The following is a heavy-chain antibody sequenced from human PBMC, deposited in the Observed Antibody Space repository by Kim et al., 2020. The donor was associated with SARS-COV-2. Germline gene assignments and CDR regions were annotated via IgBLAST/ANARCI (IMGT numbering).Heavy chain of an antibody. CDR1: GGSFSGYY. D-gene: IGHD5-12*01. CDR3: ARMKMATKLNWFDP. Sequence: SETLSLTCAVYGGSFSGYYWSWIRQPPGKGLEWIGEINHSGSTNYNPSLKSRVTISVDTSKNQFSLKLSSVTAADTAVYYCARMKMATKLNWFDPWGQGTLVTVSS. V-gene: IGHV4-34*01. J-gene: IGHJ5*02. CDR2: INHSGST.